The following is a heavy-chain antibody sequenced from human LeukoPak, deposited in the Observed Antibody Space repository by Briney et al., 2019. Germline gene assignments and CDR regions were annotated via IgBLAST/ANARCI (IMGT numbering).Heavy chain of an antibody. Sequence: SETLSLTCTVSGGSISSYDWSWIRQPAGKGLEWIGRIYTSGSTNYNPSLKSRVTMSVDTSKNQFSLKLSSVTAEDTAVYYCARAQRAGYYDDAFDIWGQGTMVTVSS. D-gene: IGHD3-3*01. V-gene: IGHV4-4*07. CDR2: IYTSGST. CDR1: GGSISSYD. CDR3: ARAQRAGYYDDAFDI. J-gene: IGHJ3*02.